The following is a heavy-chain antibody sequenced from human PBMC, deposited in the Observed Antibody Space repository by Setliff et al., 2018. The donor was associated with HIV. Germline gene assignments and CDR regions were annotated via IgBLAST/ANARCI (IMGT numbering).Heavy chain of an antibody. D-gene: IGHD1-7*01. J-gene: IGHJ4*02. CDR3: ARHGTWNSQRFHFDY. Sequence: SETLSLTCAVSGVSITSATYYWSWIRHSPGKGLEWIGYIDYSGSAFYNPSLKSRVTISVDTSKNQFSLKLSSVTAADTAVYYCARHGTWNSQRFHFDYWGQGTPVTVSS. V-gene: IGHV4-30-4*08. CDR1: GVSITSATYY. CDR2: IDYSGSA.